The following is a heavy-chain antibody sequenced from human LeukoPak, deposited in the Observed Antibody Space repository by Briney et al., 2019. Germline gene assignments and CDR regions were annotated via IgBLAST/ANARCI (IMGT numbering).Heavy chain of an antibody. D-gene: IGHD4-17*01. V-gene: IGHV6-1*01. CDR2: TYYRSKWYN. CDR1: GDSVSSNSAA. Sequence: SQTLSLTCAISGDSVSSNSAAWNWIRQSPSRGLEWLGRTYYRSKWYNDYAVSVKSRITINPDTSKNQFSLQLSSVTAADTAVYYCARGTVTNPFYYYYMDVWGKGTTVTVSS. CDR3: ARGTVTNPFYYYYMDV. J-gene: IGHJ6*03.